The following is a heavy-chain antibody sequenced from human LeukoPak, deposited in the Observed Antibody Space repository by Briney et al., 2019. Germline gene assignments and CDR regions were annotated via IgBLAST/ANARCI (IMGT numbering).Heavy chain of an antibody. D-gene: IGHD6-6*01. Sequence: SVKVSCKASGGTFNSYAISWVRQAPGQGLEWMGGIIPMSDTANYPQKFRGRLTITADIPTSTVYMELSSLRAEDTAVYYCARDQDSSSLSFDYWGQGTLVTVSS. J-gene: IGHJ4*02. V-gene: IGHV1-69*06. CDR3: ARDQDSSSLSFDY. CDR2: IIPMSDTA. CDR1: GGTFNSYA.